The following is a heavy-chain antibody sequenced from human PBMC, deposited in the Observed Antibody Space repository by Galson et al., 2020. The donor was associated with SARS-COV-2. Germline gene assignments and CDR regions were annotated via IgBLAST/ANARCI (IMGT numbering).Heavy chain of an antibody. V-gene: IGHV3-33*01. CDR3: ARGSGLSSPPAHYYDTSVCFAEYFQD. D-gene: IGHD3-22*01. Sequence: GESLKISCAASGFSFRTSGMHWVRQAPGKGLEWVAVTWYGGSFIYYADSVKGRFTMSRDDSTNTVYLEMNRLRADDTAIYYCARGSGLSSPPAHYYDTSVCFAEYFQDWGLGTLVTVSS. CDR1: GFSFRTSG. CDR2: TWYGGSFI. J-gene: IGHJ1*01.